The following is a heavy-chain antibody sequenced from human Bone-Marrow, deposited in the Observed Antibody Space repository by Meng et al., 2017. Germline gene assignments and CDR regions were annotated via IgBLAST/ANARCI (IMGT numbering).Heavy chain of an antibody. CDR3: ARDRKKMATITLWYYYGMDV. CDR2: IIPIFGTA. V-gene: IGHV1-69*06. CDR1: GGTFSSYA. J-gene: IGHJ6*02. Sequence: SVKVPCKASGGTFSSYAISWVRQAPGQGLEWMGGIIPIFGTANYAQKFQGRVTITADKSTSTAYMELSSLRSEDTAVYYCARDRKKMATITLWYYYGMDVWGQGTTVTVSS. D-gene: IGHD5-24*01.